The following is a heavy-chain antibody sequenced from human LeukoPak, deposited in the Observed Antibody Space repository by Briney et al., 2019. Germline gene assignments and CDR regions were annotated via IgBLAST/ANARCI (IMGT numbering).Heavy chain of an antibody. CDR3: ARVTMIVVLYAFDI. Sequence: PGGSLRLSCAASGFTFSTYGMHWVRQAPGKGLEWVAVIAYDGSKIYYADSVKGRFTISRDNSKNTLYVQMGSLRPEDTAVYFCARVTMIVVLYAFDIWGQGTMVTVSS. D-gene: IGHD3-22*01. CDR1: GFTFSTYG. CDR2: IAYDGSKI. V-gene: IGHV3-30*03. J-gene: IGHJ3*02.